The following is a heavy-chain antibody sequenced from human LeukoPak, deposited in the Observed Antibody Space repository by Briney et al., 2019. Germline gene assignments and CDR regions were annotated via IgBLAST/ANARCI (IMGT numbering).Heavy chain of an antibody. J-gene: IGHJ5*02. D-gene: IGHD3-9*01. CDR1: GYTFTSYG. CDR2: ISDYNGNT. V-gene: IGHV1-18*01. CDR3: ARSDTILTGWFDP. Sequence: ASVKVSCKASGYTFTSYGISWVRQAPAQGLEWMGWISDYNGNTSYVQKLQGRVTMTTDTSPSTAYMELRSLRSGDTAVYYCARSDTILTGWFDPWGQGTLVTVSS.